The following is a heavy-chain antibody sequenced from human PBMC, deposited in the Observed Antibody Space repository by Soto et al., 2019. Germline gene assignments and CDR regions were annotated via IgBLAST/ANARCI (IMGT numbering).Heavy chain of an antibody. CDR1: GFTFSSYA. V-gene: IGHV3-23*01. J-gene: IGHJ4*02. CDR2: ISGSGGST. D-gene: IGHD6-6*01. Sequence: EVQLLESGGGLVQPGGSLRLSCAASGFTFSSYAMSWVRQAPGKGLEWVSGISGSGGSTYSADSVKGRFTISRDNSKNTLYVQMNSLRAEDTAVYYCAKGSSSFSSSSGAAPGLFNYWGPGTLVTVSS. CDR3: AKGSSSFSSSSGAAPGLFNY.